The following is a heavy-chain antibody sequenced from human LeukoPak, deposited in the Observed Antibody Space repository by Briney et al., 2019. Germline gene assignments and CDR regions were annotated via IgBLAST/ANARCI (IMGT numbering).Heavy chain of an antibody. V-gene: IGHV7-4-1*02. J-gene: IGHJ6*03. D-gene: IGHD6-13*01. Sequence: GASVKVSCKASGYTFISYSMNWVRQAPGQGLEWMGWINTNTGNPTYAQGFTGRFVFSLDTSVSTAYLQISSLKAEDTAVYYCATLAAASYYYYMDVWGKGTTVTVSS. CDR2: INTNTGNP. CDR1: GYTFISYS. CDR3: ATLAAASYYYYMDV.